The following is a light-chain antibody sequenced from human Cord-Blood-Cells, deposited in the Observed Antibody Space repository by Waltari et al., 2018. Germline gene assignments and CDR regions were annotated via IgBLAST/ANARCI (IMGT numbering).Light chain of an antibody. V-gene: IGKV4-1*01. CDR2: WAS. J-gene: IGKJ1*01. CDR1: QSVLYSSNNKNY. CDR3: QQYYSTPPT. Sequence: DIVMTQSPDSLAVSLGERVPINCKSSQSVLYSSNNKNYLAWYQQKPGQPPKLLIYWASTRESGVPDRFSGSGSGTDFTLTISSLQAEDVAVYYCQQYYSTPPTFGQGTKVEIK.